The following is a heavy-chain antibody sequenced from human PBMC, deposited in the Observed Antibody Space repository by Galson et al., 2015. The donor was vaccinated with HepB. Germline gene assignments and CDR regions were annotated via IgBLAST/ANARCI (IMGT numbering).Heavy chain of an antibody. V-gene: IGHV3-30-3*01. J-gene: IGHJ6*02. CDR2: ISYDGSNK. CDR1: GFTFSSYA. CDR3: ARAGWFLYYYYYGMDV. D-gene: IGHD2-15*01. Sequence: SLRLSCAASGFTFSSYAMHWVRQAPGKGLEWEAVISYDGSNKYYADSVKGRFTISRDNSKNTLYLQMNSLRAEDTAVYYCARAGWFLYYYYYGMDVWGQGTTVTVSS.